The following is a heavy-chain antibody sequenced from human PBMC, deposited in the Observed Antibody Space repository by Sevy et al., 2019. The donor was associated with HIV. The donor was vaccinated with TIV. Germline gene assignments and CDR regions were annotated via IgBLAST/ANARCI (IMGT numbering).Heavy chain of an antibody. V-gene: IGHV3-30*18. CDR1: GFIFDDYG. CDR2: ISHDGGKK. CDR3: TKDPPVYGDFPYGMDV. Sequence: GGSLRLSCVGSGFIFDDYGMHWVRQAPGKGLEWVARISHDGGKKYYADSVKGRFTISRDNFKNTLYLQMNTLRREDTAAYFCTKDPPVYGDFPYGMDVWGQGTTVTVSS. J-gene: IGHJ6*02. D-gene: IGHD4-17*01.